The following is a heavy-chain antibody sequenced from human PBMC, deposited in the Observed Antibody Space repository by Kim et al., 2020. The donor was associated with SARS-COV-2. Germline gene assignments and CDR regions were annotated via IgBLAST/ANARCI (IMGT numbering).Heavy chain of an antibody. V-gene: IGHV1-3*01. D-gene: IGHD2-2*01. Sequence: ASVKVSCKASGYSFTSYAMHWVRQAPGQRLEWMGWISPGNGNTKYSQKFQGRVTVSRETSATTTYMELSSLRSEDTAIYYCAREVLPAVNGFWFDPWGQGTLVTVSS. CDR2: ISPGNGNT. CDR1: GYSFTSYA. CDR3: AREVLPAVNGFWFDP. J-gene: IGHJ5*02.